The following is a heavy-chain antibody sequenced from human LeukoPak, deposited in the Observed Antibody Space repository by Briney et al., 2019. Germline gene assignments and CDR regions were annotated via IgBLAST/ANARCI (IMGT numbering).Heavy chain of an antibody. CDR1: GGSISSYS. Sequence: SETLSLTCTLSGGSISSYSWTWIRQPPGKGLEWIGSIYYSGSTNYNPSLKSRVTISVDTSKNQFSLKLSSVTAADTAVYYCVRDRVLGAFDVWAKGQWSPSLQ. CDR3: VRDRVLGAFDV. J-gene: IGHJ3*01. CDR2: IYYSGST. D-gene: IGHD3-16*01. V-gene: IGHV4-59*01.